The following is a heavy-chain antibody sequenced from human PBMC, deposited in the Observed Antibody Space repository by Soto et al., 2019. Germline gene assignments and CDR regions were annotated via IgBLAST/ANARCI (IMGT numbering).Heavy chain of an antibody. CDR1: GFTFSSYG. V-gene: IGHV3-33*01. CDR2: IWYDGSNK. CDR3: ARDLDNWNYGVDY. Sequence: QVQLVESGGGVVQPGRSLRLSCAASGFTFSSYGMHWVRQAPGKGLEWVAVIWYDGSNKYYADSVKGRFTISRDNSKNTRYLQMNSLRAEDTAVYYCARDLDNWNYGVDYWGQGTLVTVSS. J-gene: IGHJ4*02. D-gene: IGHD1-7*01.